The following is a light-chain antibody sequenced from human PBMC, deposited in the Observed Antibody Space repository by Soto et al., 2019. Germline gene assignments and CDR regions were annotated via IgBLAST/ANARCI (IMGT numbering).Light chain of an antibody. CDR3: QQCDNSRGFT. V-gene: IGKV3-20*01. J-gene: IGKJ3*01. CDR1: QSVSSTY. CDR2: GAS. Sequence: EIVLTQSPGTLSLSPGERATLSCRASQSVSSTYLAWYQHKPGQAPRLLIYGASSRATGIPDRFSGSGSGTDFTLTISRLDPEVFAVHYCQQCDNSRGFTFGAGTNVDIK.